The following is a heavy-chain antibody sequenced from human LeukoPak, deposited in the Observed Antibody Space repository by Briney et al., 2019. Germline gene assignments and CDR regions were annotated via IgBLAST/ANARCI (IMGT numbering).Heavy chain of an antibody. Sequence: SETLSLTCAVYGGSFSGYYWSWIRQPPGKGLEWIGEINHSGSTNYNPSLKSRVTISVDTSKNQFSLKLSSVTAADTAVYYCARDESGSYLRLNWFDPWGQGTLVTVSS. V-gene: IGHV4-34*01. CDR1: GGSFSGYY. CDR2: INHSGST. J-gene: IGHJ5*02. D-gene: IGHD1-26*01. CDR3: ARDESGSYLRLNWFDP.